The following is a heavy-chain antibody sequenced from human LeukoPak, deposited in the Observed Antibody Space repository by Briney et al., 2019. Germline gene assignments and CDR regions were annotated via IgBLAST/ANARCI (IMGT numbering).Heavy chain of an antibody. CDR3: ARSSTTRGNWYFDL. J-gene: IGHJ2*01. V-gene: IGHV4-30-2*01. CDR2: IYHSGST. D-gene: IGHD4-17*01. Sequence: PSQTLSLTCAVSGGSISSGGYSWSWIRQPPGKGLEWIGYIYHSGSTYYNPSLKSRVTISVDRSKNQFSLKLSSVTAADTAVYYCARSSTTRGNWYFDLWGRGTLVTVSS. CDR1: GGSISSGGYS.